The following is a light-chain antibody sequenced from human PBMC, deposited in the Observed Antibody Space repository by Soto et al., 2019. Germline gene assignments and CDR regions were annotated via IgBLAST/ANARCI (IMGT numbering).Light chain of an antibody. CDR3: SSYAGSNPAVV. J-gene: IGLJ2*01. CDR2: EVT. Sequence: QSVLTQSPSASGSPGQSVTISCTGTSSDVGGYNYVSWYQQHPGKAPKLMIYEVTKRPSGVPDRFSGSKSGNTASLTVSGLQAEDEAVYYCSSYAGSNPAVVFGGGNKVTVL. CDR1: SSDVGGYNY. V-gene: IGLV2-8*01.